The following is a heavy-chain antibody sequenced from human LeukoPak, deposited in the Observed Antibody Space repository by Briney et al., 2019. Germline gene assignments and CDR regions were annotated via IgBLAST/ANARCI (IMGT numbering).Heavy chain of an antibody. CDR3: ARDEIRYSSSWCEDGLDY. CDR1: GYTFTSYG. V-gene: IGHV1-18*01. Sequence: ASVKASCKASGYTFTSYGISWVRQAPGQGLEWMGWISAYNGNTNYAQKLQGRVTMTTDTSTGTAYMELRSLRSDDTAVYYCARDEIRYSSSWCEDGLDYWGQGTLVTVSS. CDR2: ISAYNGNT. D-gene: IGHD6-13*01. J-gene: IGHJ4*02.